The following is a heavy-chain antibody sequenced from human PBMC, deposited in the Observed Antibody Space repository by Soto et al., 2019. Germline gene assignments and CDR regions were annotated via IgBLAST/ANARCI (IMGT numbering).Heavy chain of an antibody. J-gene: IGHJ4*02. CDR1: GFTFSSYW. CDR3: ARDLSEYCSSTSCYAVGY. V-gene: IGHV3-7*01. Sequence: EVQLVESGGGLVQPGGSLRLSCAASGFTFSSYWMSWVRQAPGKGLEWVANIKQDGSEKYYVDSVKGRFTISRDNAKNSLYLQMNSLRAEDTAVYHCARDLSEYCSSTSCYAVGYWGQGTLVTVSS. CDR2: IKQDGSEK. D-gene: IGHD2-2*01.